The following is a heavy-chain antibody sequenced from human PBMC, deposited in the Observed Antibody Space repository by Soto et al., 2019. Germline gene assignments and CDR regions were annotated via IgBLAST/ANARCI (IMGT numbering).Heavy chain of an antibody. CDR1: GFSSTFRTYD. V-gene: IGHV3-13*01. D-gene: IGHD6-19*01. Sequence: GGSLRLSCAASGFSSTFRTYDMHWVRQGAGKGLEWVSGTGTTGDTYYSGSVQGRFTVSRDDAKHSLHLQMNSLRAGDTAVYYCARFHSGWGFDYWGQGTLVTVSS. J-gene: IGHJ4*02. CDR3: ARFHSGWGFDY. CDR2: TGTTGDT.